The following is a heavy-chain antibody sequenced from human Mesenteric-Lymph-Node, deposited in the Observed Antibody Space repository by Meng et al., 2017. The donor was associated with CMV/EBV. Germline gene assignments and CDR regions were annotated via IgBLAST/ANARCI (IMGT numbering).Heavy chain of an antibody. D-gene: IGHD3-3*01. Sequence: GESLKISCAASGFTFSSYAMSWIRQAPGKGLEWVSYISSSGSTIYYADSVKGRFTISRDNAKNSLYLQMNSLRAEDTAVYYCARTNQRITIFGVVIEGPSNWFDPWGQGTLVTVSS. V-gene: IGHV3-11*01. CDR1: GFTFSSYA. CDR3: ARTNQRITIFGVVIEGPSNWFDP. CDR2: ISSSGSTI. J-gene: IGHJ5*02.